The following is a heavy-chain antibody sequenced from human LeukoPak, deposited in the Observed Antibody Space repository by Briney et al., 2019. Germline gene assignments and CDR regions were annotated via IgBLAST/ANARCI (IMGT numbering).Heavy chain of an antibody. D-gene: IGHD4-23*01. CDR1: GGSISSYY. CDR3: ARSYGGNSAFDY. J-gene: IGHJ4*02. V-gene: IGHV4-59*01. Sequence: SETLSLTCTVSGGSISSYYWSWIRQPPGKGLEWIGYIYYSGSTNYNPSLKSRVTISVDTSKNQFSLKLSSVTAADTAVYYCARSYGGNSAFDYRGQGTLVTVSS. CDR2: IYYSGST.